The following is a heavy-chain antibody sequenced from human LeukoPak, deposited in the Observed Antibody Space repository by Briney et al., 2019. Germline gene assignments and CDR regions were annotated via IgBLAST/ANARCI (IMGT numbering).Heavy chain of an antibody. J-gene: IGHJ3*02. Sequence: GASVKVSCKASGYTFTSYYMHWVRQAPGQGLEWVGWISPKSGGTNYAQKFQGRVTMSRDTSISTAYMELSRLRSDDTAVYYYATASSTVVWFGDDLAAFDIWGQGTMVTVSS. D-gene: IGHD3-10*01. CDR1: GYTFTSYY. V-gene: IGHV1-2*02. CDR3: ATASSTVVWFGDDLAAFDI. CDR2: ISPKSGGT.